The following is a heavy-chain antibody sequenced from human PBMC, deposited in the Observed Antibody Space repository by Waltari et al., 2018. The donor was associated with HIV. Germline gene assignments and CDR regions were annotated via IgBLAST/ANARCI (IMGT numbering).Heavy chain of an antibody. V-gene: IGHV3-33*01. CDR3: ARQMRGDGYDY. CDR1: VFTFSSYV. Sequence: QVQLVESGGGVVQPGRSLRLSCPASVFTFSSYVMHWVRQAPGKGLEWVAVIWFDGSNKYYADSVKGRFTISRDNSKNTLYLQMNSLRAEDTALYYCARQMRGDGYDYWGQGTLVTVSS. CDR2: IWFDGSNK. D-gene: IGHD5-12*01. J-gene: IGHJ4*02.